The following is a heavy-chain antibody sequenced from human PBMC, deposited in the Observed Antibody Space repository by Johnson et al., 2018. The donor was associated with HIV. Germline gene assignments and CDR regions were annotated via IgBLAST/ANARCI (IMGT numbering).Heavy chain of an antibody. Sequence: QVQLVESGGGVVQPGRSLRLSCAASGFTFSSYGMHWVRQAPGKGLEWVAVIWYDGSNKYYADSVQGRFTISRDNSKNTLYLQMNSLRAEDTAVYYCARWGRWELGDAFDIWGQGTLVTVSS. J-gene: IGHJ3*02. CDR3: ARWGRWELGDAFDI. CDR2: IWYDGSNK. V-gene: IGHV3-33*01. D-gene: IGHD1-26*01. CDR1: GFTFSSYG.